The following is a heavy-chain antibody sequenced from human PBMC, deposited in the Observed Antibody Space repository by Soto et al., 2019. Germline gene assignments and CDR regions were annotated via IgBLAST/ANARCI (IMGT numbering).Heavy chain of an antibody. V-gene: IGHV3-30*18. Sequence: GGSLRLSCAASGFTFSSYGMHWVRQAPGKGLEWVAVISYDGSNKYYADSVKGRFTISGDNSKNTLYLQMNSLRAEDTAVYYCAKPSGYSYGPPPYYYGMDVWGQGTTVTVSS. CDR3: AKPSGYSYGPPPYYYGMDV. CDR1: GFTFSSYG. D-gene: IGHD5-18*01. J-gene: IGHJ6*02. CDR2: ISYDGSNK.